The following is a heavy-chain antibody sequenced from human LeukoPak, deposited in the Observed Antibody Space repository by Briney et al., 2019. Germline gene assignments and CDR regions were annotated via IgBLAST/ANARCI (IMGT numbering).Heavy chain of an antibody. CDR1: GGSISSGGYY. Sequence: SETLSLTCTVSGGSISSGGYYWSWIRQHPGKGLEWIGSIYYSGSTNYNPPLQGRVTISLDTSRNQFSLKLSSVTAADTAVYYCASGDNDPLFDYWGQGTLVTVSS. J-gene: IGHJ4*02. CDR2: IYYSGST. V-gene: IGHV4-31*03. CDR3: ASGDNDPLFDY. D-gene: IGHD1-1*01.